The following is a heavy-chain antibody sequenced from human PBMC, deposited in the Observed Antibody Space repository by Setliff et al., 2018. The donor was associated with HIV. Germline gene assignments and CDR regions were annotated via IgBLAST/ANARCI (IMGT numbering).Heavy chain of an antibody. CDR2: IIPIFGTL. D-gene: IGHD1-26*01. Sequence: SVKVSCKASGGTFSRYGISWVRQAPGQGLEWMGGIIPIFGTLNYAQKFQGRVTITTDESTSTAYMDLSSLRSEDTALYYCARGQSSGSTYSGSYGAFDIWGQGTMVTVSS. V-gene: IGHV1-69*05. CDR3: ARGQSSGSTYSGSYGAFDI. J-gene: IGHJ3*02. CDR1: GGTFSRYG.